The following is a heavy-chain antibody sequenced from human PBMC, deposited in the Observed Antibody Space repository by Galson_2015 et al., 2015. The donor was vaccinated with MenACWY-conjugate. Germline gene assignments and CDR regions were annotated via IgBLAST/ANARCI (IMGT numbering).Heavy chain of an antibody. CDR2: IYWVADK. D-gene: IGHD2-2*01. J-gene: IGHJ3*01. CDR1: GFSLGTGSAG. V-gene: IGHV2-5*02. CDR3: AHSPYCSTTSCYAARAFDV. Sequence: PALVRPTRTLTLACTFSGFSLGTGSAGVGWIRQPPGQALEWLSLIYWVADKRYSPSLKSRLTITKDTSKNQVVLSMTNMDPVDTATYYCAHSPYCSTTSCYAARAFDVWGQGTVVTVSS.